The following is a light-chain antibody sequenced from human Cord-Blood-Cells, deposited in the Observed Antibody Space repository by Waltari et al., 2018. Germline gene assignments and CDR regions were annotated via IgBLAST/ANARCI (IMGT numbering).Light chain of an antibody. CDR2: DGS. Sequence: QSALTQPASVSGSPGQSLTISCTGTSSDVGGYNYVSWYQQHPGKAPKLMIYDGSNRPSGVSNRFSGSKSGNTASLTISGLQAEDEADYYCSSYTSSSTVVFGGGTKLTVL. V-gene: IGLV2-14*01. CDR1: SSDVGGYNY. J-gene: IGLJ2*01. CDR3: SSYTSSSTVV.